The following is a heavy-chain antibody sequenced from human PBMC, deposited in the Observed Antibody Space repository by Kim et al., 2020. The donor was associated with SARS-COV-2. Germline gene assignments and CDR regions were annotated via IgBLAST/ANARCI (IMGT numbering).Heavy chain of an antibody. J-gene: IGHJ4*02. Sequence: SVKVSCKASGGTFSSYAISWVRQAPGQGLEWMGGIIPIFGTANYAQKFQGRVTITADESTSTAYMELSSLRSEDTAVYYCARAPGKRLGELSSIDYWGQGTLVTVSS. CDR2: IIPIFGTA. D-gene: IGHD3-16*02. V-gene: IGHV1-69*13. CDR3: ARAPGKRLGELSSIDY. CDR1: GGTFSSYA.